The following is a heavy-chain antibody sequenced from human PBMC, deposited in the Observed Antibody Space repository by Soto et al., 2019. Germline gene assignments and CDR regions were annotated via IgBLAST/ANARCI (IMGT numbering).Heavy chain of an antibody. V-gene: IGHV1-18*01. J-gene: IGHJ6*02. D-gene: IGHD3-10*01. CDR1: GYTFTSYG. Sequence: GASVKVSCKASGYTFTSYGISWVRQAPGQGLEWMGWISAYNGNTNHAQKLQGRVTMTTDTSTSTAYMELRSLRSDDTAVYYCARRRDYYGSGSYYSVLVDYYGMDVWGQGTTVTVSS. CDR2: ISAYNGNT. CDR3: ARRRDYYGSGSYYSVLVDYYGMDV.